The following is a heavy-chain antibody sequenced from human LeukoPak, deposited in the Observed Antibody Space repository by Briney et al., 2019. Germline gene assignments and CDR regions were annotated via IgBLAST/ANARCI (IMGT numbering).Heavy chain of an antibody. CDR3: ARDRRDPILGYCSSTSCYTSYYYYYMDV. CDR1: GFTFSSYS. V-gene: IGHV3-21*01. D-gene: IGHD2-2*02. Sequence: GGSLRLSCAASGFTFSSYSMNWVRQAPGKGLEWVSSISSSSGYIYYADSVRGRFTISRDNAKNSLYLQMNSLRAEDTAVYYCARDRRDPILGYCSSTSCYTSYYYYYMDVWGKGTTVTVSS. CDR2: ISSSSGYI. J-gene: IGHJ6*03.